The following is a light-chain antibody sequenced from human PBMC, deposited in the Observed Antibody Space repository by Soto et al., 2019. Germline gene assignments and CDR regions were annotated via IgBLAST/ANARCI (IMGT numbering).Light chain of an antibody. CDR1: TSNIGSKY. V-gene: IGLV1-47*02. CDR3: AAWDGGLSGWV. J-gene: IGLJ3*02. CDR2: SNN. Sequence: QSVLTQPPSASGPPGQRVAIPCSGTTSNIGSKYVYWYQQLPGTAPNLLIYSNNQRPSGVPDRVSGSKSGTSASLAISGLRSEDEADYYCAAWDGGLSGWVFGGGTKLTVL.